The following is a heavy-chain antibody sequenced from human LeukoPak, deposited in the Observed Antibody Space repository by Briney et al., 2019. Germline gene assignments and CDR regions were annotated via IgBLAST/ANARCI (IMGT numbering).Heavy chain of an antibody. V-gene: IGHV3-23*01. Sequence: PGGSLRLSCAASGFTFSSYAMSWVRQAPGKGLEWVSAISGSGDNTYYADSVKGRFTISRDNSKNTLYLQMNSLRAEDTAVYYCANPNPGYCIITSCHELDAFDIWGQGTRVTVSS. CDR2: ISGSGDNT. D-gene: IGHD2-2*01. CDR3: ANPNPGYCIITSCHELDAFDI. CDR1: GFTFSSYA. J-gene: IGHJ3*02.